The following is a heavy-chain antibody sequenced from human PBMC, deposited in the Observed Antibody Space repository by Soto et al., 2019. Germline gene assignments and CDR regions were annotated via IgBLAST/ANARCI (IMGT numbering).Heavy chain of an antibody. Sequence: EVQLLESGGGLVQPGGSLRLSCAASGFTFSMYAMSWVRQAPGKGLEWVSAISGSGDRTDYADSVKGRFTISGDNSKSTLYLQMNSLRAEDTAVYYCAKEGAWRLNYYYYYMDVWGKGNTVTVSS. CDR2: ISGSGDRT. CDR1: GFTFSMYA. D-gene: IGHD3-3*01. V-gene: IGHV3-23*01. J-gene: IGHJ6*03. CDR3: AKEGAWRLNYYYYYMDV.